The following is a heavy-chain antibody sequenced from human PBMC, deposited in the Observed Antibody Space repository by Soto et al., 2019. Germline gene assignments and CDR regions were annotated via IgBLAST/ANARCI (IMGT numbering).Heavy chain of an antibody. D-gene: IGHD2-21*01. CDR3: ARGAIPANYGMDV. J-gene: IGHJ6*02. Sequence: KTSETLSLTCAVYGGSFSGYYWSWIRQPPGKGLEWIGEINHSGSTNYNPSLKSRVTISVDTSKNQFSLKLSSVTAADTAVYYCARGAIPANYGMDVWGQGTTVTVSS. CDR1: GGSFSGYY. CDR2: INHSGST. V-gene: IGHV4-34*01.